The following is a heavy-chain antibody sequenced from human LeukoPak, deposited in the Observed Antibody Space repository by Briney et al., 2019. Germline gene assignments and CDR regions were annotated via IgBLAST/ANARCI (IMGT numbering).Heavy chain of an antibody. CDR2: MSPDGSAK. D-gene: IGHD4-17*01. Sequence: PGGSLRLSCAASGFSFSSYWMSWVRQAPGKGLEWVANMSPDGSAKYYVDSVKGRFTISRDNAKNSLYLQMNSLRAEDTAVYYCARNRDYVDYPPNEWGQGTLVTVSS. V-gene: IGHV3-7*05. J-gene: IGHJ4*02. CDR1: GFSFSSYW. CDR3: ARNRDYVDYPPNE.